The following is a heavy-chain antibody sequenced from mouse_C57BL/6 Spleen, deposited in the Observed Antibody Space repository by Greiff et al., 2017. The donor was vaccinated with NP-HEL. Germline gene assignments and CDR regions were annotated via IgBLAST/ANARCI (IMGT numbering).Heavy chain of an antibody. CDR3: AREGDSNSLDY. Sequence: EVMLVESERGLVQPGSSMKLSCTASGFTFSDYYMAWVRQVPEKGLEWVANINYDGSSTYYLDSLKSRFIISRDNAKNILYLQMSSLKSEDTATYYCAREGDSNSLDYWGQGTSVTVSS. J-gene: IGHJ4*01. D-gene: IGHD2-5*01. CDR1: GFTFSDYY. CDR2: INYDGSST. V-gene: IGHV5-16*01.